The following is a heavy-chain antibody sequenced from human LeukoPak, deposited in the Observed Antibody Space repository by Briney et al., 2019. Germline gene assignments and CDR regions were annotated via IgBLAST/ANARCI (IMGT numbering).Heavy chain of an antibody. Sequence: SETLSLTCTVSGGSISGYYWSWIRQPPGKGLEWIGSIYYSGSTYYNPSLKSRVTISVDTSKNQFSLKLSSVTAADTAVYYCARGLHYGDYGGFDYWGQGTLVTVSS. CDR1: GGSISGYY. D-gene: IGHD4-17*01. V-gene: IGHV4-59*01. CDR3: ARGLHYGDYGGFDY. CDR2: IYYSGST. J-gene: IGHJ4*02.